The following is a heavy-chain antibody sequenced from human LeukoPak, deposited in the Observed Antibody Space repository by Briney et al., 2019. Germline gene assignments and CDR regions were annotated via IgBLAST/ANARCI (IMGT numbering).Heavy chain of an antibody. J-gene: IGHJ4*01. CDR2: IYPGDSDT. D-gene: IGHD6-19*01. CDR3: ARPLNSSGWYEGFDY. V-gene: IGHV5-51*01. CDR1: GYSFTSYW. Sequence: ESLKISCKGSGYSFTSYWIGWVRQMPGKGLEWMGIIYPGDSDTRYSPSFQGQVTISADKSISTAYLQRSSLKASATAMYYCARPLNSSGWYEGFDYCGQGTLVTVSS.